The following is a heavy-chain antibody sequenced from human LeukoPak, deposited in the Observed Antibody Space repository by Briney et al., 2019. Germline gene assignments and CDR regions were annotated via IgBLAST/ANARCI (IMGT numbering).Heavy chain of an antibody. V-gene: IGHV4-59*01. J-gene: IGHJ5*02. CDR2: IYYSGST. Sequence: SETLSLTCTVSGGSISSYYWSWIRQPPGKGLEWIGYIYYSGSTNYNPSLKSRVTISVDTSKNQFSLKLSSVTAADTAVYYCARDARNYGLRWFDPWGQGTLVTVSS. CDR3: ARDARNYGLRWFDP. D-gene: IGHD4-11*01. CDR1: GGSISSYY.